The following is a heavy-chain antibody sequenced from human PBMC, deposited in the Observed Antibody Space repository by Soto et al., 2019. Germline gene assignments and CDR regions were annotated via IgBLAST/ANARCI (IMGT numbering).Heavy chain of an antibody. CDR2: ISSSSSYI. J-gene: IGHJ3*02. Sequence: GGSLRLSCAASGFTFSSYSMNWVRQAPGKGLEWVSSISSSSSYIYYADSVKGRFTISRDNAKNSLYLQMNSLRAGDTAVYYCARDCSGGSCYSSDAFDIWGQGTMVTVSS. CDR1: GFTFSSYS. CDR3: ARDCSGGSCYSSDAFDI. D-gene: IGHD2-15*01. V-gene: IGHV3-21*01.